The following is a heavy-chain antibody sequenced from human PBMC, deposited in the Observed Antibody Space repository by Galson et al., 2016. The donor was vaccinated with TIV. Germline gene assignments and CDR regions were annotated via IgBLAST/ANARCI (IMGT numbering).Heavy chain of an antibody. CDR1: GYSFSNYW. J-gene: IGHJ6*03. D-gene: IGHD1-1*01. V-gene: IGHV5-51*01. CDR3: ARRRVATTGTSTYYHYMDV. CDR2: IHPADSDT. Sequence: QSGAEVKKPGESLKISCKGSGYSFSNYWIGWVRQMPGKGLEWMGVIHPADSDTRYSPSFQGQVTISADKSISTAYLQWSSLKASDTAVYYCARRRVATTGTSTYYHYMDVWGKGNPGHRLL.